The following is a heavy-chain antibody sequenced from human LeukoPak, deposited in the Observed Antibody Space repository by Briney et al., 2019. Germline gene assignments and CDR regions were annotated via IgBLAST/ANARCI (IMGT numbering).Heavy chain of an antibody. Sequence: GGSLRLSCAASGFTFSNFNMHWVRQAPGKGLEWVAFIRYDGSNKYYADSVKGRFTISRDNAKNTLYLQMNSLRAEDTAVYYCARASNYYGSGSYYNEIFWFDPWGQGTLVTVSS. V-gene: IGHV3-30*02. CDR1: GFTFSNFN. CDR2: IRYDGSNK. CDR3: ARASNYYGSGSYYNEIFWFDP. D-gene: IGHD3-10*01. J-gene: IGHJ5*02.